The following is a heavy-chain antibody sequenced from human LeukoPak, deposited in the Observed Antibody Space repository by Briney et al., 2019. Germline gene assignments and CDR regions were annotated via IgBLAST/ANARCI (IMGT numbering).Heavy chain of an antibody. V-gene: IGHV4-61*08. CDR3: ARIKSDLPDY. CDR2: IHHTGST. J-gene: IGHJ4*02. Sequence: SSETLSLTCTVSGGSVSSDDYCWSWIRQPPGKGLAWIGYIHHTGSTNYNPSLMSRLTLSVDTSKNQFSLKLGSVTAADTAVYYCARIKSDLPDYWGQGTLVTVSS. D-gene: IGHD3-3*01. CDR1: GGSVSSDDYC.